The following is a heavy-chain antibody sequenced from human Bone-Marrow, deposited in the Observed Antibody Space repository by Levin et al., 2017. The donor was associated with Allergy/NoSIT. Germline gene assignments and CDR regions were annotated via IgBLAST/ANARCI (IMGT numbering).Heavy chain of an antibody. J-gene: IGHJ6*02. V-gene: IGHV3-33*01. CDR2: IWYDGSNK. CDR3: ARLGEGKGFWSGYSLDYYGMDV. CDR1: GFSFSSYL. Sequence: GGSLRLSCAASGFSFSSYLMHWVRQAPGKGLEWVAVIWYDGSNKYYADSVKGRFTVSRDNSKNTLYLQMNSLRVEDTAVYYCARLGEGKGFWSGYSLDYYGMDVWGQGTTVTVSS. D-gene: IGHD3-3*01.